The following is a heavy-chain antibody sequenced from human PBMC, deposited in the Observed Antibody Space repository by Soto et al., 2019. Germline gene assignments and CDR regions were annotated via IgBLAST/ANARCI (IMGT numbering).Heavy chain of an antibody. CDR1: GYSFTRYG. D-gene: IGHD3-16*01. Sequence: QVQLVQSRAEVKNPGASVKVSCKASGYSFTRYGIAWARQAPGQGLEWMGWINTYNGNTNYAQNRQGRVTLTTDTATSTAYMELTSLRSNDAAIYYCAMVDVYVTPSPQDVWGQGTTVIVSS. CDR2: INTYNGNT. CDR3: AMVDVYVTPSPQDV. V-gene: IGHV1-18*01. J-gene: IGHJ6*02.